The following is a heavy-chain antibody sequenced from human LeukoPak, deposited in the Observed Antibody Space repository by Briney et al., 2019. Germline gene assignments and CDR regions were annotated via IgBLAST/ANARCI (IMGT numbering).Heavy chain of an antibody. CDR2: IYDRGST. Sequence: SETLSLTCIVSVGSISSYYWSWIRQPPGKGLEWIGNIYDRGSTKYNPSLKSRVTISVDTSKNQFSLRLSSVTAADTAVYYCARGRTFDNWGQGTLVTVSS. V-gene: IGHV4-59*01. CDR1: VGSISSYY. CDR3: ARGRTFDN. J-gene: IGHJ4*02.